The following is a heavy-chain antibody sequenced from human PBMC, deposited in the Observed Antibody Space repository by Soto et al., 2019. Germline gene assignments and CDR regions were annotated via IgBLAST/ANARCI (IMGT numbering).Heavy chain of an antibody. V-gene: IGHV3-23*01. J-gene: IGHJ4*02. CDR3: AKGRYSYDSSGHDY. Sequence: EVQLLECGGGLVQPGGSLRLSCAASGFAFSSHAMNWVRQAPGKGLEWVSGISGSGGRTYYADSVKGRFTISRDNSKNTLDLQMNSLRAEDTAVYYCAKGRYSYDSSGHDYWGLGTLVTVSS. D-gene: IGHD3-22*01. CDR2: ISGSGGRT. CDR1: GFAFSSHA.